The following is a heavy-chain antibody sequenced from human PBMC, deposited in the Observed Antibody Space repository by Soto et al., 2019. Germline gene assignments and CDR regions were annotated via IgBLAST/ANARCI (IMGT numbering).Heavy chain of an antibody. CDR1: GGSFSGYY. V-gene: IGHV4-34*01. CDR2: INHSGST. J-gene: IGHJ4*02. D-gene: IGHD6-19*01. CDR3: ARGRWLYYFDY. Sequence: TLSLTCAVYGGSFSGYYWSWIRQPPGKGLEWIGEINHSGSTNYNPSLKSRVTISVDTSKNQFSLKLSSVTAADTAVYYCARGRWLYYFDYWGQGTLVTVSS.